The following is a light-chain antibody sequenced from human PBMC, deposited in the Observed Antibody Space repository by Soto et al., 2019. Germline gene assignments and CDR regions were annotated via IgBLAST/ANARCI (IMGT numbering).Light chain of an antibody. J-gene: IGKJ1*01. CDR2: ATS. CDR3: LQYNNYPWT. Sequence: DIQMTQSPSSLSASVGDRVTITCRASQGIRDGLGWYQLKPGEAPKRLIYATSTLQRGVPSRFSGSGSGTEFTLTISSLQPEDFATYYCLQYNNYPWTFGQGTKVEIK. V-gene: IGKV1-17*01. CDR1: QGIRDG.